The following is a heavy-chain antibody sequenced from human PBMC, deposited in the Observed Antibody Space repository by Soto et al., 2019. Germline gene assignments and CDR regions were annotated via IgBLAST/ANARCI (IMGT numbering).Heavy chain of an antibody. D-gene: IGHD2-2*01. CDR3: ARGGYCSSTSCFVYYYYGMDV. CDR1: GYTFTSYG. V-gene: IGHV1-18*04. J-gene: IGHJ6*02. CDR2: ISAYNGNT. Sequence: ASVKVSCRASGYTFTSYGISWVRQAPGQGLEWMGWISAYNGNTNYAQKLQGRVTMTTDTSTSTAYMELRSLRSDDTAVYYCARGGYCSSTSCFVYYYYGMDVWGQGTTVTVSS.